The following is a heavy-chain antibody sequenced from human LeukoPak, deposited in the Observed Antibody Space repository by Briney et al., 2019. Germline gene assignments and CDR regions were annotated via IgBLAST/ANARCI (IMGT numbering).Heavy chain of an antibody. CDR2: INHSGRT. D-gene: IGHD3-22*01. CDR1: GGSFSGYY. V-gene: IGHV4-34*01. J-gene: IGHJ3*02. Sequence: PSETLSLTCAAYGGSFSGYYWSWIRQPPGKGLEWIGEINHSGRTNDNPSLKRRVTISVDKCKNKFSLKLSSVTAADTAVYYCARAKVYYYDSSGYWRSHAFDIWGQGTMVTVSS. CDR3: ARAKVYYYDSSGYWRSHAFDI.